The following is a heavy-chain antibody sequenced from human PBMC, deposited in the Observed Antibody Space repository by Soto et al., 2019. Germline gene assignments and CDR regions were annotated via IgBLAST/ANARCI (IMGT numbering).Heavy chain of an antibody. CDR3: ARDLNTLIPLGFDY. Sequence: ASVKVSCKASGYTFTSYAMHWVRQAPGQRLEWMGWINAGNGNTKYSQKFQGRVTITRDTSASTAYIEMSSLRSEDTSVYFCARDLNTLIPLGFDYWGQGTLVTVSS. J-gene: IGHJ4*02. D-gene: IGHD2-2*02. V-gene: IGHV1-3*01. CDR2: INAGNGNT. CDR1: GYTFTSYA.